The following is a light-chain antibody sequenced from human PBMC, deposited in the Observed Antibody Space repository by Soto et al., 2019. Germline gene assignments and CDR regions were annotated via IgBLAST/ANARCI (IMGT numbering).Light chain of an antibody. CDR1: QSVATTF. V-gene: IGKV3-20*01. J-gene: IGKJ1*01. Sequence: EIVLTQSPGSLSLSPGQRATLSCRASQSVATTFFAWYQKKPGQAPRLLLYGASKRATGIPDRFSGSGSGKDFTLVISRLEPEDFAVYYRQQYMSSVTFGQGTKVEIK. CDR3: QQYMSSVT. CDR2: GAS.